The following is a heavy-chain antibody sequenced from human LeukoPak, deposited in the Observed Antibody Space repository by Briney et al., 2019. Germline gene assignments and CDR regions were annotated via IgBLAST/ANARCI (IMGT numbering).Heavy chain of an antibody. CDR2: ISYDGSNK. D-gene: IGHD1-26*01. V-gene: IGHV3-30*03. Sequence: GRSLRLSCSASGFTFSIYGMHGVPQAPGKGLEWVAVISYDGSNKYYADSVKGRFTISRDNSKNTLYLQMNSLRAEDTAVYYCARSYSDAFDIWGQGTMVTVSS. CDR1: GFTFSIYG. J-gene: IGHJ3*02. CDR3: ARSYSDAFDI.